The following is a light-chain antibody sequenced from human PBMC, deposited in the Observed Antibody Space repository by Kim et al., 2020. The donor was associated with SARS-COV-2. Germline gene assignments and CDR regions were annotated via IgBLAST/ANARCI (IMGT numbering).Light chain of an antibody. V-gene: IGKV1-39*01. CDR1: ETISSY. J-gene: IGKJ1*01. CDR2: AAS. CDR3: QQKGI. Sequence: DIQMTQSPSSLSASLGDRVTITCRASETISSYVNWYQKKPGKAPKLLIYAASTSQGGVPSRFSGSGSGTDFTLTISSLQPEDVATYYCQQKGIFGQGTKVDIK.